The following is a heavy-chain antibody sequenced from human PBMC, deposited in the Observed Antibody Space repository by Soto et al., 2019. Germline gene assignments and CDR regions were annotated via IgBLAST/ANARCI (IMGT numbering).Heavy chain of an antibody. CDR3: AKDRYGSGSYRYYYYYSMDV. D-gene: IGHD3-10*01. V-gene: IGHV3-30*18. CDR2: ISYDGSNK. Sequence: VQLVESGGGVVQPGGSLRLSCAASGFTFSNYGMHWVRQAPGKGLEWVAVISYDGSNKYYADSVKGRFTISRDNSKNTLYLQMHSLRAEDTAVYYCAKDRYGSGSYRYYYYYSMDVWGQGTTVTVSS. CDR1: GFTFSNYG. J-gene: IGHJ6*02.